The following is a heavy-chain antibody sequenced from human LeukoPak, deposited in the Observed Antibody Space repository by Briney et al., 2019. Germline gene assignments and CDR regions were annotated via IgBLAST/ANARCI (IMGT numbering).Heavy chain of an antibody. Sequence: GGSLRLSCAASGFTFSIYGMHRVRQAPGKGLEWVAFIRYDGSNKYYADSVKGRFTISRDNSKKTLYLQMNSLRAEDTAVYYCAKDEYSSSYYFVYWGQGTLVTVSS. V-gene: IGHV3-30*02. J-gene: IGHJ4*02. CDR1: GFTFSIYG. CDR3: AKDEYSSSYYFVY. CDR2: IRYDGSNK. D-gene: IGHD6-6*01.